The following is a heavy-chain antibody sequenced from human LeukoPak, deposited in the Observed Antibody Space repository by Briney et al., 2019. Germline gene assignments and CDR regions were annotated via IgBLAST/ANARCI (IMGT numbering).Heavy chain of an antibody. CDR2: INHSGST. CDR3: VRGYRNNWRFDY. J-gene: IGHJ4*02. V-gene: IGHV4-34*01. CDR1: GGSFSGYY. Sequence: PSETLSLTCGVYGGSFSGYYWSWIRQPPGKGLEWIGEINHSGSTNYNPSLKSRVTISLDTSNNQLSLKLSSVTAADTAVYYCVRGYRNNWRFDYWGQGILVTVSS. D-gene: IGHD1-1*01.